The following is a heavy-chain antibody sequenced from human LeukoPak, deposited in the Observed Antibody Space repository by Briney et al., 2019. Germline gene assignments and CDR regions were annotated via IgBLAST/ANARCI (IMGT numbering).Heavy chain of an antibody. CDR1: GGSISSSSYY. V-gene: IGHV4-39*01. CDR2: ISYSGST. D-gene: IGHD5-24*01. CDR3: ARHVGAQRWLQPFDY. J-gene: IGHJ4*02. Sequence: PSETLSLTCTVSGGSISSSSYYWGWIRQPPGKGLEWIGSISYSGSTYYNPSLKSRVTISVDTSKNQFSLKLSSVTAADTAVYYCARHVGAQRWLQPFDYWGQGTLVTVSS.